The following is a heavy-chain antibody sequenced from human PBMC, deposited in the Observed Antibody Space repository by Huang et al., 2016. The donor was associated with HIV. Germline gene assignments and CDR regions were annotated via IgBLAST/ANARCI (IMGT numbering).Heavy chain of an antibody. D-gene: IGHD3-16*02. CDR3: AKDYDDVWGSYRPQMWDH. J-gene: IGHJ4*02. CDR2: ISGSGGTT. Sequence: EVQLLESGGALVKPGGSLRLTCAASGFTLTSYAMNWVRQPPGKVLEWVSVISGSGGTTYYADNSKSVVFLQMNSLRAEDTALYYCAKDYDDVWGSYRPQMWDHWGQGTLVTVSS. V-gene: IGHV3-23*01. CDR1: GFTLTSYA.